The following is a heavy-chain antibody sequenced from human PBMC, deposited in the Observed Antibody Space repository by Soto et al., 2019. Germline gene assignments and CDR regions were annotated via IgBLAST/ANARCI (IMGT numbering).Heavy chain of an antibody. V-gene: IGHV4-34*01. CDR2: INHSGST. D-gene: IGHD3-10*01. Sequence: SETLSLTCAVYGGSFSGYYWSWIRQPPGKGLEWIGEINHSGSTNYNPSLKSRVTISVDTSKNQFSLKLSSVTAADTAMYYCARGGLLWFGGGSYYYYGMDVWGQGTTVTVSS. J-gene: IGHJ6*02. CDR1: GGSFSGYY. CDR3: ARGGLLWFGGGSYYYYGMDV.